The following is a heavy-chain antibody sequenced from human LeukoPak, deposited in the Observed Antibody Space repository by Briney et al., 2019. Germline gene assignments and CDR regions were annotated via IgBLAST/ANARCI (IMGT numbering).Heavy chain of an antibody. CDR3: ARLITGTTTAFDI. Sequence: SETLSLTCTVSGGSISSYYWSWIRQPAGEGLEWIGRIYTSGSTNYNPSLKSRVTMSVDTSKNQFSLKLRSVTVADTAVYYCARLITGTTTAFDIWGQGTMVTVSS. CDR1: GGSISSYY. J-gene: IGHJ3*02. D-gene: IGHD1-7*01. CDR2: IYTSGST. V-gene: IGHV4-4*07.